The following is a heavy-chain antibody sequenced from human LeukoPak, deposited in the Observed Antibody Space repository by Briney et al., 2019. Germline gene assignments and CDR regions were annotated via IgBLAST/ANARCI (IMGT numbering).Heavy chain of an antibody. CDR3: ARGVSDFWSGYYTDGMDV. D-gene: IGHD3-3*01. V-gene: IGHV4-34*01. Sequence: NASETLSLTCAVYGGSFSGYSWSWIRQPPGKGLEWIGEINHSGRTNYNPSLKSRVTISVGTSKNQFSLKLSSVTAADTAVYYCARGVSDFWSGYYTDGMDVWGQGTTVTVSS. J-gene: IGHJ6*02. CDR1: GGSFSGYS. CDR2: INHSGRT.